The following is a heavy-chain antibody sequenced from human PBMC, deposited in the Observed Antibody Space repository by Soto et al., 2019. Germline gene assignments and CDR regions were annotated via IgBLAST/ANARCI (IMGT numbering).Heavy chain of an antibody. CDR3: AARLTGYYTAPMDV. D-gene: IGHD3-9*01. Sequence: ASVKVSCKASGYTFTSYDINWVRQATGQGLEWMGWMNPNSGNTGYAQKFQGRVTITADESTSTAYMELSSLRSEDTAVYYCAARLTGYYTAPMDVWGQGTTVTVSS. V-gene: IGHV1-8*01. CDR2: MNPNSGNT. J-gene: IGHJ6*02. CDR1: GYTFTSYD.